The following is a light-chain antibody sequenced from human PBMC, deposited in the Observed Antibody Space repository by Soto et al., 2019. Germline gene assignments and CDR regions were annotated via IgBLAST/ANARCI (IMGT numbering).Light chain of an antibody. CDR1: QSVLYSSNNKNY. CDR3: QQYYSTPRT. V-gene: IGKV4-1*01. J-gene: IGKJ1*01. Sequence: IVMTQSPDSLAVSLGESATINCKSSQSVLYSSNNKNYLAWYRQKPGQPPKLLIYWASTRESGVPDRFSGSGSGKDFTLTISSLQAEDVAVYYCQQYYSTPRTFGQGIKVEIX. CDR2: WAS.